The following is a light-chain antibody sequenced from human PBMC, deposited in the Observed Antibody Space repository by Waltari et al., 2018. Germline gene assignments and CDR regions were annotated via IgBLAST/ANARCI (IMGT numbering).Light chain of an antibody. J-gene: IGLJ1*01. CDR3: AAWDDSLYGCF. V-gene: IGLV1-44*01. CDR2: SDS. Sequence: QSVLTQPPSASGTPGQRVSISCSGSRSNIGINPVSWYQSLPGTAPKLLIHSDSQRPSGVPDRFSGSKSGTSASLAISGLQFEDEADYYCAAWDDSLYGCFFGTGTRVTVL. CDR1: RSNIGINP.